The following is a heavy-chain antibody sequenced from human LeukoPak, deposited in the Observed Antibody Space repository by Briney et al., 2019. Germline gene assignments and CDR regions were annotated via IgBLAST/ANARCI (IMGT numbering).Heavy chain of an antibody. CDR2: ISAYNGNT. CDR3: ARRGRHGAAADFPSFDP. V-gene: IGHV1-18*01. Sequence: VASVKVSCKASGYTFTSYGISWVRQAPGQGLEWMGWISAYNGNTNYAQKLQGRVTMTTDTSTSTAYMELRSLRSDDTAVYYCARRGRHGAAADFPSFDPWGQGTLVTVSS. CDR1: GYTFTSYG. D-gene: IGHD6-13*01. J-gene: IGHJ5*02.